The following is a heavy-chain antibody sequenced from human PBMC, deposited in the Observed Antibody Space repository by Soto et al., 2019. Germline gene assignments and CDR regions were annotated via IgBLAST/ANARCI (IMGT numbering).Heavy chain of an antibody. Sequence: GGSLRLSCAASGFIFSNYGMHWVRQAPGKGLEWVAVISYDGKVQYYADSVKGRFTVSRDNSKNTLNLQMNSLKTEDTAVYFCAKETQFYVSGSTDYWGQGTLVTVS. V-gene: IGHV3-30*18. CDR2: ISYDGKVQ. D-gene: IGHD3-10*01. CDR1: GFIFSNYG. CDR3: AKETQFYVSGSTDY. J-gene: IGHJ4*02.